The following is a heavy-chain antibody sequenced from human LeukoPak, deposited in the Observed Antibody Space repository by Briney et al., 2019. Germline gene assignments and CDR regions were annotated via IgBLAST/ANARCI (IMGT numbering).Heavy chain of an antibody. D-gene: IGHD1-26*01. CDR1: GYTFTSYG. Sequence: SVKVSCKASGYTFTSYGISWVRQAPGQGLEWMGGIIPIFGTANYAQKFQGRVTITTDESTSTAYMELSSLRSEDTAVYYCAREPYSGSYPYNWFDPWGQGTLVTVSS. J-gene: IGHJ5*02. CDR3: AREPYSGSYPYNWFDP. CDR2: IIPIFGTA. V-gene: IGHV1-69*05.